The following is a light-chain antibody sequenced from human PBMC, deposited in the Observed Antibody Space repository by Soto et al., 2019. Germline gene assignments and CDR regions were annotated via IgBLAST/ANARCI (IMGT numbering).Light chain of an antibody. CDR3: QQYGNSPWT. V-gene: IGKV3-20*01. J-gene: IGKJ1*01. Sequence: EIVLTQSPGTLSLSPGERATLSCRASQSVSSSYLAWHQQKPGQAPRLLIYGVSTRATGIPDRFSGSGSGTDFTLTISRLEPEDFAVYYCQQYGNSPWTFGQGTKVEIK. CDR1: QSVSSSY. CDR2: GVS.